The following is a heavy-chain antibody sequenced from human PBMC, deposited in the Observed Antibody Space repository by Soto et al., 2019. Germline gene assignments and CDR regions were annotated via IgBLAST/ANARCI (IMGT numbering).Heavy chain of an antibody. CDR2: ISSSRSTI. D-gene: IGHD1-7*01. Sequence: HPGGSLRLSCAASGFTFSSYSMNWVRQAPGKGLEWVSYISSSRSTIYYADSVKGRFTISRDNAKNSLYLQMNSLRDEDTAVYYCASLGDNWNYGGNYGMDVWGQGTTVTVSS. V-gene: IGHV3-48*02. J-gene: IGHJ6*02. CDR3: ASLGDNWNYGGNYGMDV. CDR1: GFTFSSYS.